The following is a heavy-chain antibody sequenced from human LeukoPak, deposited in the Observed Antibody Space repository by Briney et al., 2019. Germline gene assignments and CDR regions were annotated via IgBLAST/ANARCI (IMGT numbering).Heavy chain of an antibody. CDR3: ARQSFSIVVVPAAIVRYVYYFDY. CDR2: IYYSGST. J-gene: IGHJ4*02. V-gene: IGHV4-39*01. CDR1: GGSISSSSYY. Sequence: SETLSLTCTVSGGSISSSSYYWGWIRQPPGTGLEWIGSIYYSGSTYYNPSLKSRVTISVDTSKNQFSLKLSSVTAADTAVYYCARQSFSIVVVPAAIVRYVYYFDYWGQGTLVTVSS. D-gene: IGHD2-2*01.